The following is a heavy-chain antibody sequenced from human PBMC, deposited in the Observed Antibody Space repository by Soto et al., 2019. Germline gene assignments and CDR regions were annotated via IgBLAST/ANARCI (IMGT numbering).Heavy chain of an antibody. V-gene: IGHV1-69*12. CDR3: ASVETQRYYSGMDV. CDR1: GGTFSSYA. Sequence: QVQLVQSGAEVKKPGSSVKVSCKASGGTFSSYAISWVRQAPGQGLEWMGGIIPIFGTADYAQKFQGRGTITADESTSTAYMELSSLRSEDTAVYYCASVETQRYYSGMDVWGQGTTVTVSS. J-gene: IGHJ6*02. D-gene: IGHD2-15*01. CDR2: IIPIFGTA.